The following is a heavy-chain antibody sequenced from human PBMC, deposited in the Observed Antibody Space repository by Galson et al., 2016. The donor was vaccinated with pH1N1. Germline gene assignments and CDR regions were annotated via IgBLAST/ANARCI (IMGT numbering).Heavy chain of an antibody. V-gene: IGHV3-7*01. Sequence: SLRLSCAASGFSLSSFWMTWVRQAPEKGLEWVATINEDGSKIYYVDSVKGRFTISRNNAKNSLYLQMNSLRAEDTAVYYCARSIGNIGAHWGQGTLVTVSS. J-gene: IGHJ4*02. CDR1: GFSLSSFW. CDR2: INEDGSKI. CDR3: ARSIGNIGAH. D-gene: IGHD5-12*01.